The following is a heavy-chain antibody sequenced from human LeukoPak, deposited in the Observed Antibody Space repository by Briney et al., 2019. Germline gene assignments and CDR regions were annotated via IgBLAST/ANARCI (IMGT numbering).Heavy chain of an antibody. Sequence: GGSLRLSCAASGFTFSSYSMNWARQAPGKGLEWVSSISSSSSYIYYADSVKGRFTISRDNAKNSLYLQMNSLRAEDTAVYYCARLSPLYSSSSAYWGQGTLVTVSS. CDR2: ISSSSSYI. D-gene: IGHD6-6*01. CDR3: ARLSPLYSSSSAY. J-gene: IGHJ4*02. CDR1: GFTFSSYS. V-gene: IGHV3-21*01.